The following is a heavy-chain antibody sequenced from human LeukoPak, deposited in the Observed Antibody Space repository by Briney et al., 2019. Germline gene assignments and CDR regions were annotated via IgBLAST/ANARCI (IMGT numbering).Heavy chain of an antibody. V-gene: IGHV3-30*02. CDR2: IRYDGSDK. CDR1: GFTFSSYG. CDR3: AKRLSLVQWYHMDV. D-gene: IGHD6-13*01. J-gene: IGHJ6*03. Sequence: PGGSLRLSCAASGFTFSSYGMHWVRQAPGKGLEWVTFIRYDGSDKYYADSVKGRFTISRDNSKNTLYLQMNSLRAEDMAVYYCAKRLSLVQWYHMDVWGKGTTVTVSS.